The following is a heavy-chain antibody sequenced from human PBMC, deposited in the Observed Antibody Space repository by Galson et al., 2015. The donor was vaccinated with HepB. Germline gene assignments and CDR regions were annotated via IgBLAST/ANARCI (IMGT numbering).Heavy chain of an antibody. V-gene: IGHV3-49*04. CDR3: AKARLRALDYYGSGTDYDS. CDR2: IRGKVYGGTT. D-gene: IGHD3-10*01. Sequence: SLRLSCAASGFTLGDYALSWVRQAPGKGLEWVGFIRGKVYGGTTEYAASVKGRFSISRDESKSLAYLQINSLKPEDTAVYYCAKARLRALDYYGSGTDYDSWGQGTLVTVSS. J-gene: IGHJ4*02. CDR1: GFTLGDYA.